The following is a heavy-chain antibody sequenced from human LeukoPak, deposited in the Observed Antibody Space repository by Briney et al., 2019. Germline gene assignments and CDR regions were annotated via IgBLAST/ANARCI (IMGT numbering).Heavy chain of an antibody. Sequence: GGSLRLSCAASGFTFSSFAMTWVRQAPGKGLEWVSVISGSGDSIYYADSVKGRFTISRDNSKNMLYLQINSLRAEDTAVYYCAGTSITIFGVVISVGAFDIWGQGTMVTVSS. CDR3: AGTSITIFGVVISVGAFDI. CDR1: GFTFSSFA. CDR2: ISGSGDSI. V-gene: IGHV3-23*01. D-gene: IGHD3-3*01. J-gene: IGHJ3*02.